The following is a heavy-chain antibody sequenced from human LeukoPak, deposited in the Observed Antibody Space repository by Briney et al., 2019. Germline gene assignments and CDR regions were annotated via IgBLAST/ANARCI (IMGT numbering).Heavy chain of an antibody. Sequence: WASVTVSCKASGYTFTSYGISWVRQAPGQGLEWMGWISAYNGNTNYAQKLQGRVTMTTDTSTSTTYMELRSLRSDDTAVYYCARLHCSSTSCYIDYWGQGTLVTVSS. CDR1: GYTFTSYG. CDR2: ISAYNGNT. CDR3: ARLHCSSTSCYIDY. D-gene: IGHD2-2*02. J-gene: IGHJ4*02. V-gene: IGHV1-18*01.